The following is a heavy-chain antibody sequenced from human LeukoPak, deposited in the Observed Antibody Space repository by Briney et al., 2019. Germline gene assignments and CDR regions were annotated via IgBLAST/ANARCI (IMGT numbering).Heavy chain of an antibody. CDR1: GFTFDDYG. Sequence: RTGGSLRLSCAASGFTFDDYGMSWVRQAPGKGLEWVSGINWNGGSTGYADSVKGRFTISRDNAKNSLYLQMNSLRAEDTALYYCARDQQIHYDILTGYYAYFDYWGQGTLVTVSS. CDR2: INWNGGST. D-gene: IGHD3-9*01. V-gene: IGHV3-20*04. J-gene: IGHJ4*02. CDR3: ARDQQIHYDILTGYYAYFDY.